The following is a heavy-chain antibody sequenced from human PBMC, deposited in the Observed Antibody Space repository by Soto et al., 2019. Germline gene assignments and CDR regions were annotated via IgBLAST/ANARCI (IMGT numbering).Heavy chain of an antibody. V-gene: IGHV4-34*01. J-gene: IGHJ4*02. Sequence: SETLSLTCTVYGESFSGYIWTWIRQTPGKGLQWIGQINHSGSAYYNPSLKSRVTISQHTSNSQFSLELSSVTAADTAVYFCARGLITGSHYSGGWYYFDSWGQGTQVTVSS. CDR1: GESFSGYI. D-gene: IGHD6-19*01. CDR3: ARGLITGSHYSGGWYYFDS. CDR2: INHSGSA.